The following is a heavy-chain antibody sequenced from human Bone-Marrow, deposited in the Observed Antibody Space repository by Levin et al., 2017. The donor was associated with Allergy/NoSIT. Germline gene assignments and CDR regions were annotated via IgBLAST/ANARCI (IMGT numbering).Heavy chain of an antibody. J-gene: IGHJ4*02. D-gene: IGHD3-3*01. CDR1: GFSFITYE. CDR3: ASGPISDY. Sequence: GGSLRLSCEASGFSFITYEMTWVRQAPGKGLEWIAYINEDSDTIYYADSVKGRFTISRDNAKNSLSLQMDTLRAEDTAVYYCASGPISDYWGRGAQVTVSS. CDR2: INEDSDTI. V-gene: IGHV3-48*03.